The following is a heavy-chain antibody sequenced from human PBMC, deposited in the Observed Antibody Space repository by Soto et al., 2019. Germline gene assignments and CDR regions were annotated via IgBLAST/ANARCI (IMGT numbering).Heavy chain of an antibody. CDR1: GGSISSSTYY. Sequence: SETLSLTCTVSGGSISSSTYYWAWIRQPPGKGLEWLGSIYYSGSTFYNPSLESRVTISVHTSKNQFSLKLSSVTAADTAVYYCAREAHYFDFWSGYVRNWFDPWGQGTLVTVSS. CDR3: AREAHYFDFWSGYVRNWFDP. D-gene: IGHD3-3*01. J-gene: IGHJ5*02. CDR2: IYYSGST. V-gene: IGHV4-39*07.